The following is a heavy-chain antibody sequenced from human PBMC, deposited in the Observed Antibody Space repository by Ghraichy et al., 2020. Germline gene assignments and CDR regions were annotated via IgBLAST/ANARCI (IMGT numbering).Heavy chain of an antibody. Sequence: GGSLRLSCAASGFTFSSYDMHWVRQAPGKGMEGVAVMWNDGRNRDHAEAVRGRFTISGDFSKSTLDPQLNSLRVEDTAVYYCARGRGGHAFDIWGQGTMVTVSS. D-gene: IGHD3-10*01. J-gene: IGHJ3*02. CDR2: MWNDGRNR. CDR3: ARGRGGHAFDI. V-gene: IGHV3-33*01. CDR1: GFTFSSYD.